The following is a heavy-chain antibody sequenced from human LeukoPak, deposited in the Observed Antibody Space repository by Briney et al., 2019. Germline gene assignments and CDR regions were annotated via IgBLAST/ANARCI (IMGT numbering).Heavy chain of an antibody. CDR2: INPNSGGT. CDR1: GYTFTSYG. CDR3: ARGRAGVDY. J-gene: IGHJ4*02. V-gene: IGHV1-2*06. Sequence: GASVKVSCKASGYTFTSYGISWVRQAPGQGLEWMGRINPNSGGTNYAQKFQGRVTMTRDTSISTAYMELSRLRSDDTAVYYCARGRAGVDYWGQGTLVTVSS. D-gene: IGHD6-19*01.